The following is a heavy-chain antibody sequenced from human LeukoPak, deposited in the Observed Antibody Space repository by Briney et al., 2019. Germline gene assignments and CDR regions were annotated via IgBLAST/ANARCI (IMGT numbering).Heavy chain of an antibody. V-gene: IGHV3-30-3*01. CDR1: GFTFSSYA. Sequence: QAGGSLRLSCAASGFTFSSYAMHWVRQAPGKGLEWVAVISYDGSNKYYADSVKGRFTISRDNSKNTLYLQMNSLRAEDTAVYYCARPYSSSWYLWDDAFDIWGQGTMVTVSS. D-gene: IGHD6-13*01. CDR3: ARPYSSSWYLWDDAFDI. J-gene: IGHJ3*02. CDR2: ISYDGSNK.